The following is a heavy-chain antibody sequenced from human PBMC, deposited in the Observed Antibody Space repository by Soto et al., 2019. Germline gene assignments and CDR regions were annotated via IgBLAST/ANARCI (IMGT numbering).Heavy chain of an antibody. J-gene: IGHJ4*02. CDR2: IWYDGSKK. CDR3: GAAFGAE. Sequence: QVQLVESGGGVVQPGRSLRLSCAASGFSFSSYGMLWVRQAPGKGLEWVARIWYDGSKKYYADSVEGRFTISRDNSKNRRYLKKNSWRPEDTAVDSCGAAFGAEWGQGTLVTASS. CDR1: GFSFSSYG. V-gene: IGHV3-33*01. D-gene: IGHD3-3*01.